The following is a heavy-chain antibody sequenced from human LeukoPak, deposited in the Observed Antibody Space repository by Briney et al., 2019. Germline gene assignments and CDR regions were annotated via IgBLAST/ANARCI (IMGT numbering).Heavy chain of an antibody. CDR1: GYTFTSYA. V-gene: IGHV1-3*01. CDR2: INAGNGNT. J-gene: IGHJ6*02. Sequence: ASVKVSCKASGYTFTSYAMHWVRQAPGQRLEWMGWINAGNGNTKYSQKFQGRVTITADESTSTAYMELSSLRSEDTAVYYCARHSNYDFWSGYYYGMDVWGQRTTVTVSS. CDR3: ARHSNYDFWSGYYYGMDV. D-gene: IGHD3-3*01.